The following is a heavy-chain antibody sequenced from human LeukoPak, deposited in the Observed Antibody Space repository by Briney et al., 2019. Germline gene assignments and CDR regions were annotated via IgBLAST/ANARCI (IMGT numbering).Heavy chain of an antibody. CDR3: ASGGLLWFGELFDPFDI. V-gene: IGHV1-3*01. D-gene: IGHD3-10*01. Sequence: ASVKVSCKASGYTFTSYAMHWVRHAPGQRLEWMGCINAGNGNTKYSQKFQGRVTITRDTSASTAYMELSSLRSEDTAVYYCASGGLLWFGELFDPFDIWGQGTMVTVSS. J-gene: IGHJ3*02. CDR1: GYTFTSYA. CDR2: INAGNGNT.